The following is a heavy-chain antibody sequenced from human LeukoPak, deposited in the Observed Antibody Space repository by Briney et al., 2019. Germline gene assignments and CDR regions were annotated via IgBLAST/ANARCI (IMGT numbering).Heavy chain of an antibody. J-gene: IGHJ4*02. CDR2: ISLGGGAT. CDR1: GFTFSSYA. V-gene: IGHV3-23*01. CDR3: GKVNGTYYFDF. Sequence: QPGGSLRLSCAASGFTFSSYAMRWVRPAPGKGLEWVSAISLGGGATYYADSVKGRFTISRDNSKISLYLQMDSLRAEDMAIYDCGKVNGTYYFDFWGQGTLVTVSS.